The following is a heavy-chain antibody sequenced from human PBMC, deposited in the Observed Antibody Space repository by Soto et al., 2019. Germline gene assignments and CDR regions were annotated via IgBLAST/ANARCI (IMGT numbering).Heavy chain of an antibody. CDR2: IYYSGST. V-gene: IGHV4-30-4*01. CDR3: ARALDEYSGVDY. CDR1: GGSISSGGYY. Sequence: QVQLQESGPGLVKHSQTLSLTCTVSGGSISSGGYYWSWIRQPPGKGLEWIGYIYYSGSTYYNPSLKSRVTIAVDKAKHQFSLNLSSVTAADTAVYYCARALDEYSGVDYWVQGTLVTVSS. J-gene: IGHJ4*02. D-gene: IGHD1-26*01.